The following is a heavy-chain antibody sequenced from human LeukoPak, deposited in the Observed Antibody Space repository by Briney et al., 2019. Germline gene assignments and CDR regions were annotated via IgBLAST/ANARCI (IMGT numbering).Heavy chain of an antibody. D-gene: IGHD2-2*03. V-gene: IGHV4-59*01. CDR3: ARGQVDIVVVPASYYYYMDV. CDR2: IYYSGST. J-gene: IGHJ6*03. CDR1: GGSISSYY. Sequence: SETLSLTCTVSGGSISSYYWSWLRQPPGKGLEWIGYIYYSGSTNYNPSLKSRVTISVDTSKSQFSLKLSSVTAADTAVYYCARGQVDIVVVPASYYYYMDVWGKGTTVTVSS.